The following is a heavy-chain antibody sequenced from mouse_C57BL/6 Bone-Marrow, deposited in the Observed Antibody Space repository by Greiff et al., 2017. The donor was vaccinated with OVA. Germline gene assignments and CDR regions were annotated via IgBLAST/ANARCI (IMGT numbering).Heavy chain of an antibody. J-gene: IGHJ1*03. CDR1: GYTFTDYY. CDR2: IGPGSGST. D-gene: IGHD1-1*01. CDR3: ARSAYYDGSSYSHWYFDV. Sequence: QVQLQQSGAELVKPGASVKISCKASGYTFTDYYINWVKQRPGQGLAWIGKIGPGSGSTYYNEKFKGKATLTADKSSSTDYMQLSSLTSEDSAVYFCARSAYYDGSSYSHWYFDVWGTGTTVTVSS. V-gene: IGHV1-77*01.